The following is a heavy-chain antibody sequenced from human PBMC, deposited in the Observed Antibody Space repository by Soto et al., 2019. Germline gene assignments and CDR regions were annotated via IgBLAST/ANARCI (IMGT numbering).Heavy chain of an antibody. CDR1: GGAISSGGYY. CDR3: ARIDILSNYFDY. Sequence: PSETLSLTCTVSGGAISSGGYYWSWIRQHPGKGPEWIGYIYYSGSTSYNSFLKSRGTISVDTSKNQFSLKLSSVTAADTAVYYCARIDILSNYFDYWGQGTLVTVSS. D-gene: IGHD2-21*01. J-gene: IGHJ4*01. CDR2: IYYSGST. V-gene: IGHV4-31*03.